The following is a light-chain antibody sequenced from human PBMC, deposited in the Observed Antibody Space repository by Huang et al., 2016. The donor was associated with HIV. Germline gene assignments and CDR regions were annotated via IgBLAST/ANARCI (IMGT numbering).Light chain of an antibody. V-gene: IGKV1-33*01. CDR2: DAS. CDR1: QDITNF. CDR3: QQYNNLPYT. Sequence: DIQMTQSPSSLSASVGDRVTITCQASQDITNFLNWYQEKPGKAPKLLIYDASNLETGVPSKFSGGGSGTQFTLTISSLQPEDFATYYCQQYNNLPYTFGQGTKLEIK. J-gene: IGKJ2*01.